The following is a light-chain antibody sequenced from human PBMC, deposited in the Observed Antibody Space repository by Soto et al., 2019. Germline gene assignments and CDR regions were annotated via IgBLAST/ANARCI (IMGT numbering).Light chain of an antibody. V-gene: IGKV3-20*01. CDR3: QQYGSSGT. CDR2: GVS. Sequence: EIVLTQSPGTLSLSPGEKATLSCRASQSVSSAFLAWYQQKPGQAPRLLIYGVSNRATGIPDRFSGSGSGTDFILTISRLEPEDFAVYYCQQYGSSGTFGQGTKVDIK. CDR1: QSVSSAF. J-gene: IGKJ1*01.